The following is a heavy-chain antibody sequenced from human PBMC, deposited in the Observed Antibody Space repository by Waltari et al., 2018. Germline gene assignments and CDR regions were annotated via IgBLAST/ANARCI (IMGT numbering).Heavy chain of an antibody. V-gene: IGHV3-9*01. CDR2: SNWKSGTQ. CDR3: HLGRGPTRFDYMDL. J-gene: IGHJ6*03. Sequence: EVQLLESGGGLVQPGVSLRLSCAASGFKLDDYAIPWVRLVPGKGLEWGASSNWKSGTQGDADSVKGRVTISRDSAQSSLNVEMSSLRPEDTGLYYCHLGRGPTRFDYMDLWGEGTTVTVSS. D-gene: IGHD3-16*01. CDR1: GFKLDDYA.